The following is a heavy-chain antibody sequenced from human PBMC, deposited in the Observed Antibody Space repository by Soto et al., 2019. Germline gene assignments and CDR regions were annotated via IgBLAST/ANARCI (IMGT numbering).Heavy chain of an antibody. CDR2: IKSKTDGGTT. D-gene: IGHD4-17*01. CDR1: GFTFSNPW. CDR3: TTASGGTADYDAFDI. V-gene: IGHV3-15*01. Sequence: GGSLRLSCAASGFTFSNPWMSWVRQAPGKGLEWVGRIKSKTDGGTTDYAAPVKGRFTISRDDSKNTLYLQMNSLKTEDTAVYYCTTASGGTADYDAFDIWGQGTMVTVSS. J-gene: IGHJ3*02.